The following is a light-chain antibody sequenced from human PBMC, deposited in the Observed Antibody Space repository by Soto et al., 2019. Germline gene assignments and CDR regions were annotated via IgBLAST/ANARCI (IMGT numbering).Light chain of an antibody. J-gene: IGLJ1*01. CDR2: DVS. Sequence: QSALTQAASVSGSPGQSITISCTGASSDVGGFDHVSWYQQHPGKAPRLLIYDVSSRPSGVSDRFSGSKSGNTASLTISGLQAEDEADYYCNSFTTTNTYVFGTGTKVTVL. CDR3: NSFTTTNTYV. CDR1: SSDVGGFDH. V-gene: IGLV2-14*03.